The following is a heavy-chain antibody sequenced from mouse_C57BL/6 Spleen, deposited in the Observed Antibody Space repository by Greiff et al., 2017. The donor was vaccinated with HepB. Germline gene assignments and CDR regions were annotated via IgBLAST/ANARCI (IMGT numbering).Heavy chain of an antibody. CDR2: IDPSDSYT. CDR1: GYTFTSYW. V-gene: IGHV1-50*01. Sequence: VQLQQPGAELVKPGASVKLPCKASGYTFTSYWMQWVKQRPGQGLEWIGEIDPSDSYTNYNQKVKGKATLTVDTSSSTAYMQLSSLTSEDSAVYYCATKGPYFDYWGQGTTLTVSS. CDR3: ATKGPYFDY. D-gene: IGHD3-3*01. J-gene: IGHJ2*01.